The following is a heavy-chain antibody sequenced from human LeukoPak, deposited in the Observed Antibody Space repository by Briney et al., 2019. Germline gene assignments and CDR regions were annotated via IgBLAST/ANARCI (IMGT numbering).Heavy chain of an antibody. CDR2: ISSSSSTI. D-gene: IGHD6-19*01. V-gene: IGHV3-48*01. CDR3: AKAPVRNPIGIAVAGMGDY. Sequence: GGSLRLSCAASGFTFSSYSMNWVRQAPGKGLEWVSYISSSSSTIYYADSVKGRFTISRDNAKNSLYLQMNSLRAEDTAVYYCAKAPVRNPIGIAVAGMGDYWGQGTLVTVSS. CDR1: GFTFSSYS. J-gene: IGHJ4*02.